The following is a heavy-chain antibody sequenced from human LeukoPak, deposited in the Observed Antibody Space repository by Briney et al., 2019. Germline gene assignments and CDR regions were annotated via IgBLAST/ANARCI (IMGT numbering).Heavy chain of an antibody. CDR3: ARVYSSSSFPDYYYYMDV. Sequence: PSVKVSCKASRYTLTISDINWVRQATGQGLEWMGWLNSNSGNTGYAQKFQGRVTMTRNTSISTAYMELSSLRSEDTAVYYCARVYSSSSFPDYYYYMDVWGKGTTVTVSS. J-gene: IGHJ6*03. CDR2: LNSNSGNT. V-gene: IGHV1-8*01. D-gene: IGHD6-6*01. CDR1: RYTLTISD.